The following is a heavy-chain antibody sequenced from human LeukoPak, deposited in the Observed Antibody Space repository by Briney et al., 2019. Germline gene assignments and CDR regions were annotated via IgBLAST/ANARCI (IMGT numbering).Heavy chain of an antibody. CDR3: ARRDYYDSSGYDY. J-gene: IGHJ4*02. Sequence: GGSLRLSCAASGFTFSNYAMSWVRQAPGKGLEWVSSISGSGGNTYYADSVKGRFTISRDNSKNSLYLQMNSLRAEDTAVYCCARRDYYDSSGYDYWGQGTLVTVSS. V-gene: IGHV3-23*01. CDR2: ISGSGGNT. D-gene: IGHD3-22*01. CDR1: GFTFSNYA.